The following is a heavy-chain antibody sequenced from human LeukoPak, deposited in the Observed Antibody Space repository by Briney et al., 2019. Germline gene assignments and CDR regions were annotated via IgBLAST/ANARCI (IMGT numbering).Heavy chain of an antibody. J-gene: IGHJ5*02. D-gene: IGHD3-9*01. CDR2: MNPDTGNT. V-gene: IGHV1-8*01. CDR1: GYTFTNYD. CDR3: ARSPDRYYDILTGYYNIWFDP. Sequence: ASVKVSCKASGYTFTNYDINWVRQATGQGLEWLGWMNPDTGNTGSAQKFQGRVTMTRNTSISTAYMELSSLRSDDTAVYYCARSPDRYYDILTGYYNIWFDPWGQGTLVTVPS.